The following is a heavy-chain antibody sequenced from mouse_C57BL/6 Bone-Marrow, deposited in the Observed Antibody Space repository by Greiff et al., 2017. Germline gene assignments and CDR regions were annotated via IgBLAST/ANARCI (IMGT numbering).Heavy chain of an antibody. J-gene: IGHJ1*03. Sequence: QVQLKQPGAELVKPGASVTMSCKASGYTFTSYWITWVQQRPGQGLEWIGDIYPGSGSTNYNEKFKSKATLTVDTSSSTAYMQLSSLTSEDSAVYYCAPMATHGWYFDVWGTGTTVTVSS. CDR3: APMATHGWYFDV. D-gene: IGHD2-1*01. V-gene: IGHV1-55*01. CDR1: GYTFTSYW. CDR2: IYPGSGST.